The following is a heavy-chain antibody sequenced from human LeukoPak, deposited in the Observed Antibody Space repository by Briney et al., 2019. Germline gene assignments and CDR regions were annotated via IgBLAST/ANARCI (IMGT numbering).Heavy chain of an antibody. V-gene: IGHV1-69*06. CDR1: GGTFSSYA. CDR2: IIPIFGTA. Sequence: ASVKVSCKASGGTFSSYAISWVRQAPGQGLEWMGGIIPIFGTANYAQKFQGRVTITADKSTSTACMELSSLRSEDTAVYYCARVEDVAGTYYYYGMDVWGKGTTVTVSS. CDR3: ARVEDVAGTYYYYGMDV. D-gene: IGHD6-19*01. J-gene: IGHJ6*04.